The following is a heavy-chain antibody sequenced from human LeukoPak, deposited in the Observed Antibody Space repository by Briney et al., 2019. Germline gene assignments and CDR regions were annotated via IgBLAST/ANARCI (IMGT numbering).Heavy chain of an antibody. D-gene: IGHD5-18*01. Sequence: GGSLRLSCAASGFTFSNYWMSWVRQSPGRGLEWVANMDQDGSAEYYVDSVGGRFTVSRDNAKNSLYLQIDSLRAEDTAVYYCARADSYGSILDYWGRGTLVTVSS. CDR1: GFTFSNYW. CDR2: MDQDGSAE. J-gene: IGHJ4*02. V-gene: IGHV3-7*04. CDR3: ARADSYGSILDY.